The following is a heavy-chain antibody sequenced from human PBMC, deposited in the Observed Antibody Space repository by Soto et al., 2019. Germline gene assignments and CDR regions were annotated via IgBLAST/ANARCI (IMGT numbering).Heavy chain of an antibody. D-gene: IGHD4-4*01. CDR3: ARGGVGTEYSNYYLDY. Sequence: QVRLQESGPGLVKPSQTLSLTCTVSGGSISSGGYYWSWIRQHSGKGLEWIGYIYYSGSTYYNPSLKSRVTISVDTSKNQFSLKLSSVTAADTAVYYCARGGVGTEYSNYYLDYWGQGTLVTVSS. CDR2: IYYSGST. V-gene: IGHV4-31*03. CDR1: GGSISSGGYY. J-gene: IGHJ4*02.